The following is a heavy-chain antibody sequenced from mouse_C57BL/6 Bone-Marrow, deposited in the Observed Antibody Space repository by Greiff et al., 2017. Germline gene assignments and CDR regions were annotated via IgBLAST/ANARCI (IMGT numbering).Heavy chain of an antibody. CDR2: IWSGGST. V-gene: IGHV2-2*01. J-gene: IGHJ4*01. Sequence: LVESGPGLVQPSQSLSITCTVSGFSLTSYGVHWVRQSPGKGLEWLGVIWSGGSTDYNAAFISRLSISKDNSKSQVFFKMNSLQADDKAIYYCARKGYYGKRDAMDYWGQGTSVTVSS. CDR1: GFSLTSYG. CDR3: ARKGYYGKRDAMDY. D-gene: IGHD2-1*01.